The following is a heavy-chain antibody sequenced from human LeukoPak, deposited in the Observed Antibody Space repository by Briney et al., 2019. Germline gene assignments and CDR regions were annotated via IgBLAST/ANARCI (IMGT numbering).Heavy chain of an antibody. D-gene: IGHD5-24*01. V-gene: IGHV3-23*01. J-gene: IGHJ4*02. CDR3: ARDGDAYNFDF. CDR2: ISGSGGST. CDR1: GFTFSSYG. Sequence: PGGSLRLSCAASGFTFSSYGMHWVRQAPGQGLEWVSAISGSGGSTYYADSVKGRFTISRDISKNTLYLQMNSLRADDTAVYYCARDGDAYNFDFWGQGALVTVSS.